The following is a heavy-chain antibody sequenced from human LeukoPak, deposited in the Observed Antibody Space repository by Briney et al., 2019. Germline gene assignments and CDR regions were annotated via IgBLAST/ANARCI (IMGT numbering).Heavy chain of an antibody. J-gene: IGHJ5*02. CDR3: ARESTGYDIVTGYYMKLNWFDP. Sequence: PSETLSLTCAVYGGSFSGYYWSWIRQPPGKGLEWTGEINHSGSTNYNPSLKSRVTISVDTSKNQFSLKLSSVTAADTAVYYCARESTGYDIVTGYYMKLNWFDPWGQGTLVTVSS. CDR2: INHSGST. V-gene: IGHV4-34*01. CDR1: GGSFSGYY. D-gene: IGHD3-9*01.